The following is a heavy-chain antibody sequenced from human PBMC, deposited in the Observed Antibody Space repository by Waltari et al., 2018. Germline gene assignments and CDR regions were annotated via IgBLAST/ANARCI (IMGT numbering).Heavy chain of an antibody. CDR1: GFTFSRYA. CDR2: IYSGGSST. CDR3: AKGERDCSGGSCYFYYYYYYMDV. D-gene: IGHD2-15*01. J-gene: IGHJ6*03. V-gene: IGHV3-23*03. Sequence: EVQLLESGGGLVQPGGSLRLSCAASGFTFSRYAMSWVRQAPGKGLEWGSVIYSGGSSTYYADSVKGRFTISRDNSKNTLYLQMNSLRAEDTAVYYCAKGERDCSGGSCYFYYYYYYMDVWGKGTTVTVSS.